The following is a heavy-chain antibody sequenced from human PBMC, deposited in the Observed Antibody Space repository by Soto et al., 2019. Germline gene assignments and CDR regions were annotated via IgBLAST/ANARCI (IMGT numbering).Heavy chain of an antibody. CDR2: ISSSSSVI. Sequence: SLRLSCATSGFILSDCAMNWVRQAPGKGLEWVSYISSSSSVIDYADSVKGRFTVSRDNARNSLYLQMNSLRAEDTAVYYCARDLSWGSNWYYYMDVWGKGTTVSVSS. V-gene: IGHV3-48*01. CDR3: ARDLSWGSNWYYYMDV. D-gene: IGHD7-27*01. CDR1: GFILSDCA. J-gene: IGHJ6*03.